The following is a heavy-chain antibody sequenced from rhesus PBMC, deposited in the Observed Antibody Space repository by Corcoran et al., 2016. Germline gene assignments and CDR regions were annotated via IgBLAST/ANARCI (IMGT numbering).Heavy chain of an antibody. D-gene: IGHD5-24*01. CDR1: GGSISDNYY. Sequence: QVQLQESGPGLVKPSETLSLTCAVSGGSISDNYYCNWIRQPPGKGLEWIGNIYGSSGSTYYNPSLKSRVTISKDTSKNQVSLKTSSVTAAYTAVYFCAREGTVSYFDHWGQGVLVTVSS. V-gene: IGHV4S9*01. CDR2: IYGSSGST. J-gene: IGHJ4*01. CDR3: AREGTVSYFDH.